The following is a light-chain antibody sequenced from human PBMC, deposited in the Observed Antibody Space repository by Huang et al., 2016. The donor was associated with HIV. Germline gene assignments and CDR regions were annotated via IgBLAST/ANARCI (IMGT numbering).Light chain of an antibody. CDR2: GSS. CDR3: HQTYTVSS. J-gene: IGKJ5*01. CDR1: QNIGTY. V-gene: IGKV1-39*01. Sequence: DIQMTQSPSSLSASVGDSVTITCRPSQNIGTYLNWYQPRPGRAPKLRIYGSSTVQGGVPSRFSGGGSGTEFTLTINGLQPEDFTIYYCHQTYTVSSFGQGTRLDIK.